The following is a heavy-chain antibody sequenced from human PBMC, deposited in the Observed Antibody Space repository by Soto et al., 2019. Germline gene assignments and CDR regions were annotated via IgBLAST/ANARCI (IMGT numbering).Heavy chain of an antibody. CDR3: ARRLWSYYYDSSGYYYAPRAFDI. CDR2: ISSSSSYI. CDR1: GFTFSSYS. Sequence: GGSLRLSCAASGFTFSSYSMNWVRQAPGKGLEWVSSISSSSSYIYYADSVKGRFTISRDNAKNSLYLQMNSLRAEDTAVYYCARRLWSYYYDSSGYYYAPRAFDIWGQGTMVTVS. J-gene: IGHJ3*02. D-gene: IGHD3-22*01. V-gene: IGHV3-21*01.